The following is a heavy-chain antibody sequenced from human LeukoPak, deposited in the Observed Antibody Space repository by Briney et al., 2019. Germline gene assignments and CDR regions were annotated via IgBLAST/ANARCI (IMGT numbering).Heavy chain of an antibody. CDR2: ISGSGGST. J-gene: IGHJ2*01. CDR1: GFTFSSYA. D-gene: IGHD3-10*01. CDR3: ARDQLLWFGELLWYFDL. V-gene: IGHV3-23*01. Sequence: PGGSLRLSCAASGFTFSSYAMSWVRQAPGKGLEWVSAISGSGGSTYYADSVKGRFTISRDNSKNTLYLQMNSLRAEDTAVYYCARDQLLWFGELLWYFDLWGRGTLVTVSS.